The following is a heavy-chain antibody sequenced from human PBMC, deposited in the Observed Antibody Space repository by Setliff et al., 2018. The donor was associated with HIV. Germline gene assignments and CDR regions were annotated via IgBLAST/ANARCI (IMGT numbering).Heavy chain of an antibody. Sequence: ASETLSLTCTVSGDSIRNDYWTWIRQPPKKGLEWIASISYSGDTNYNPSLMGRVTMSLDVSKNQISLRLTSVIAADTAVYYCARGHEWLRNWGQGALVTVSS. V-gene: IGHV4-59*01. CDR3: ARGHEWLRN. D-gene: IGHD5-12*01. CDR1: GDSIRNDY. J-gene: IGHJ4*02. CDR2: ISYSGDT.